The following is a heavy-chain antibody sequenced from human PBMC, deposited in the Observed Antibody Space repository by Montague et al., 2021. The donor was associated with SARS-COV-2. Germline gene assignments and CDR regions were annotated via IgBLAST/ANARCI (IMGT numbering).Heavy chain of an antibody. CDR2: IYYSGRT. CDR1: GGSISSSSYY. D-gene: IGHD4-23*01. J-gene: IGHJ3*02. Sequence: SETLSLTCTVSGGSISSSSYYWGWIRQPPGKGLEWIGSIYYSGRTYYNPSLKSRVTISVDTSKNQFSLKLSSVTAANTAVYYCARLRGDYGGTYDTFDIWGQGAMVTVSS. V-gene: IGHV4-39*01. CDR3: ARLRGDYGGTYDTFDI.